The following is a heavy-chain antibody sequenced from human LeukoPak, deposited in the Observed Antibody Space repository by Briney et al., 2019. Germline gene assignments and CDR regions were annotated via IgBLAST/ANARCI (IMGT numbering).Heavy chain of an antibody. Sequence: GRSLRLSCAASGFTFSSYGMHWVRQAPGKGLEWVAVISYDGSNKYYADSVKGRFTISRDNSKNTLYLQMNSLRAEDTAVYYCAKDHGGVAIWGQGTMVTVSS. CDR3: AKDHGGVAI. CDR2: ISYDGSNK. J-gene: IGHJ3*02. V-gene: IGHV3-30*18. D-gene: IGHD2-8*02. CDR1: GFTFSSYG.